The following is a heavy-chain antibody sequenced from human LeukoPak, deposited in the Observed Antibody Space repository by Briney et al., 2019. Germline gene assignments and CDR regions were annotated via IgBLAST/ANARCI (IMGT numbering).Heavy chain of an antibody. Sequence: SETLSLTCTVSGYSISSGYYWGWIRQPPGKGLEWIGSIYHSGSTYYNPSLKSRVTISVDTSKNQFSLKLSSVTAADTAVYYCARDVRYNWNYVHFDYWGQGTLVTVSS. J-gene: IGHJ4*02. V-gene: IGHV4-38-2*02. CDR3: ARDVRYNWNYVHFDY. CDR2: IYHSGST. CDR1: GYSISSGYY. D-gene: IGHD1-7*01.